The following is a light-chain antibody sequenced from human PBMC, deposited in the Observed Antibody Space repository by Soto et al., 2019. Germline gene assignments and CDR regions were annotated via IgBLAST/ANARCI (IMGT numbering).Light chain of an antibody. CDR1: SSDVGAYNL. V-gene: IGLV2-14*02. J-gene: IGLJ1*01. Sequence: QSALTQPASVSGSPEQSITISCTGTSSDVGAYNLVSWYQQHPGKAPRLIIYEGSKRPSGISHRFSGSKSDNTASLTISGLQAEDEADYYCISYTVSRSYVFGTGTKLTVL. CDR3: ISYTVSRSYV. CDR2: EGS.